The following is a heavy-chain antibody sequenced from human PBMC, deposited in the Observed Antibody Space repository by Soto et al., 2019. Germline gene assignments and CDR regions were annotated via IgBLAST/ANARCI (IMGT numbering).Heavy chain of an antibody. CDR2: IWYDGSNK. CDR3: AREIAAAGLGG. Sequence: GGSLRLSCAASGFTFSSYGMHWVRQAPGKGLEWVAVIWYDGSNKYYADSVKGRFTISRDNSKNTLYLQMNSLRAEDTAVYYCAREIAAAGLGGWSQGTLVTVSS. D-gene: IGHD6-13*01. CDR1: GFTFSSYG. V-gene: IGHV3-33*01. J-gene: IGHJ4*02.